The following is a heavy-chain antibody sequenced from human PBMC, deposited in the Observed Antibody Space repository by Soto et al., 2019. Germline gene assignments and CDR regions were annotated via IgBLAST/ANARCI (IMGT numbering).Heavy chain of an antibody. D-gene: IGHD5-18*01. CDR2: IYYSGST. Sequence: SETLSLTCTVSGGSISSYYWSWIRQPPGKGLEWIGYIYYSGSTNYNPSLKSRVTISVDTSKNQFSLKLSSVTAADTAVYYCARLGYGYYYYYYMDVWGKGTTVTVSS. J-gene: IGHJ6*03. CDR1: GGSISSYY. V-gene: IGHV4-59*08. CDR3: ARLGYGYYYYYYMDV.